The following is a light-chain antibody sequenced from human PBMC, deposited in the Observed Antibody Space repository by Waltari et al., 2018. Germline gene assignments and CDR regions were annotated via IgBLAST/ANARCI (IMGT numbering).Light chain of an antibody. Sequence: SYVLTQPPSVSVAQGQTARITCGINNVGSRRVQWCQQRPGQAPVTVIHYDSDRPPGIPERFSGSNSGDTATLTIIRVEAWDEADYYCQVWDSSRGHVVFGGGTRLTVL. CDR1: NVGSRR. J-gene: IGLJ3*02. CDR3: QVWDSSRGHVV. CDR2: YDS. V-gene: IGLV3-21*04.